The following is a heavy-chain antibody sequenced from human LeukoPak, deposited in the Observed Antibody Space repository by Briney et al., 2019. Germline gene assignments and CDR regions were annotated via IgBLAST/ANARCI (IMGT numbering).Heavy chain of an antibody. Sequence: PSETLSLTCAVYGGSFSGYYWSWIRQTPGKGLEWIGEITHSGSTDYNPSLKSRVTISVDTSKNQFSLKLSSVTAADTAVYYCARGLRKWFGVVFHDTFDIWGQGTMVTVSS. J-gene: IGHJ3*02. CDR1: GGSFSGYY. V-gene: IGHV4-34*01. CDR2: ITHSGST. CDR3: ARGLRKWFGVVFHDTFDI. D-gene: IGHD3-3*01.